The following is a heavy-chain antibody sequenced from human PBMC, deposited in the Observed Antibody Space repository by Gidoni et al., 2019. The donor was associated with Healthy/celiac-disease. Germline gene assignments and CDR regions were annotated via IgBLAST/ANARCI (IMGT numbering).Heavy chain of an antibody. V-gene: IGHV1-2*02. J-gene: IGHJ2*01. D-gene: IGHD7-27*01. CDR1: GYTFTGYY. CDR3: ARPGEQVLWYFDL. Sequence: QLAQSGAEVKKPGAPVNVSCKASGYTFTGYYMHWVRQAPGQGLEWMGWIIANSGGTNYAQKFQGRVTMTRDTSISTADMELSRLRSDDTAVYYCARPGEQVLWYFDLWGRGTLVTVSS. CDR2: IIANSGGT.